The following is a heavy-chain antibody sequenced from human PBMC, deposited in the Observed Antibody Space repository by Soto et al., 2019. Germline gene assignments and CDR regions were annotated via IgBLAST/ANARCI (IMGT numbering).Heavy chain of an antibody. CDR1: GGSFSGYY. D-gene: IGHD1-26*01. V-gene: IGHV4-34*01. J-gene: IGHJ6*02. CDR2: INHSGST. CDR3: ARGSLGSGGYYGMDV. Sequence: SETLFLTYAVYGGSFSGYYWSWIRQPPGKGLEWIGEINHSGSTNYNPSLKSRVTISVDTSKNQFSLKLSSVTAADTAVYYCARGSLGSGGYYGMDVWGQGTSVTVSS.